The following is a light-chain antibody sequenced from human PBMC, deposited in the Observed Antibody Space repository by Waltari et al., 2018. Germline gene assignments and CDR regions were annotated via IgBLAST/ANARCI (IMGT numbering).Light chain of an antibody. CDR3: QQYYSTPLLT. V-gene: IGKV4-1*01. CDR2: WAS. Sequence: DIVMTQSPDSLAVSLGERATINCKSSQIVLYSSNNKNYLAWYQQKPGQPPKLLIYWASTRESGVPDRFSGSGSGTEFTLTSSSLQAEDVAVYYCQQYYSTPLLTFGGGTKVEIK. J-gene: IGKJ4*01. CDR1: QIVLYSSNNKNY.